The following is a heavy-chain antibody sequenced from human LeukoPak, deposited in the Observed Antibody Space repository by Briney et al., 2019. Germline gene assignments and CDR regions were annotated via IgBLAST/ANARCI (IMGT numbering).Heavy chain of an antibody. CDR3: ARAVLLGTDFDY. D-gene: IGHD5-18*01. Sequence: ATVKVSCKASGYTFTGYYMHWVRQAPGQGLEWMGWINPNSGGTNYAQKFQGRVTMTRDTSISTAYMELSRLRSDDTAVYYCARAVLLGTDFDYWGQGTLVTISS. J-gene: IGHJ4*02. CDR2: INPNSGGT. CDR1: GYTFTGYY. V-gene: IGHV1-2*02.